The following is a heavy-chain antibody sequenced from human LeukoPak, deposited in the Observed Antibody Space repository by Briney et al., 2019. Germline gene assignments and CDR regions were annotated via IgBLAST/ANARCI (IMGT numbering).Heavy chain of an antibody. Sequence: SGGSLRLSCAASGFTFSSYAMSWVRQAPGKGLEWVSGISTSGGSTSYADSVKGRFTISRDNPRNTLYIQMNSLRAEDTAVYYCAIMHRYYDGSGYWVQWGQGTLVTVSS. CDR1: GFTFSSYA. J-gene: IGHJ4*02. CDR3: AIMHRYYDGSGYWVQ. V-gene: IGHV3-23*01. D-gene: IGHD3-22*01. CDR2: ISTSGGST.